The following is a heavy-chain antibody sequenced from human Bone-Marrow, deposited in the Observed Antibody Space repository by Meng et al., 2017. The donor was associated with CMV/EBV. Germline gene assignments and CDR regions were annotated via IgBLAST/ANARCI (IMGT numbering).Heavy chain of an antibody. J-gene: IGHJ3*02. Sequence: GSLRLSCTVSGGSIRSSSYYWGWIRQPPGKGLEWIGSIYYSGSTYYNPSLKSRVTISVDTSTNQFSLKMSSVTAADTAVYYCRTDQLLNAFDIWGQGTMVTVSS. CDR1: GGSIRSSSYY. V-gene: IGHV4-39*01. D-gene: IGHD2-2*01. CDR3: RTDQLLNAFDI. CDR2: IYYSGST.